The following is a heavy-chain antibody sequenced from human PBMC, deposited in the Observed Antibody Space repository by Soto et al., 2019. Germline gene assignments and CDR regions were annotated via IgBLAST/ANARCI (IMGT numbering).Heavy chain of an antibody. CDR1: GGSFSGYY. V-gene: IGHV4-34*01. J-gene: IGHJ4*02. CDR2: INHSGST. CDR3: ARGSLQLYYFDY. Sequence: QVQLQQWGAGLLKPSETLSLTCAVYGGSFSGYYWSWIRQPPEKGLEWFGEINHSGSTKYNPSLKNAVTISVHTSKNQFSLKLSSVTAADTAVYYCARGSLQLYYFDYWGQGTLVTVSS. D-gene: IGHD5-18*01.